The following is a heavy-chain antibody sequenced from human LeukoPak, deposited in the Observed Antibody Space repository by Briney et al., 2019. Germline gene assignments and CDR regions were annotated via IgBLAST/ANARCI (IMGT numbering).Heavy chain of an antibody. CDR1: GGTFSSYA. CDR2: LIPIFGTA. J-gene: IGHJ5*02. CDR3: AMLRITMVRGVIFGWFDP. D-gene: IGHD3-10*01. V-gene: IGHV1-69*05. Sequence: ASVKVSCHASGGTFSSYAISWVRQAPGQGLEWMGGLIPIFGTAIYAQKFQGRVTITTDESMRTAYMELSSMRSEDTAVYYCAMLRITMVRGVIFGWFDPWGQGTLVTVSS.